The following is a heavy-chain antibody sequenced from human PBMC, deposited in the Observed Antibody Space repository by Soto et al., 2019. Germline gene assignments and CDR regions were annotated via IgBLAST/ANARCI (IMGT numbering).Heavy chain of an antibody. CDR3: ARDKGGNGYPVFVY. Sequence: EVQLVESGGGLVQPGGSLRLSCAASGFSFSTYHMNWVRQAPGKGLEWVSLIKSSGSATYYADSVKGRFTISRDNAENSLYLEMNSLRVEDTAVYYCARDKGGNGYPVFVYWGQGALVTVSS. CDR2: IKSSGSAT. CDR1: GFSFSTYH. J-gene: IGHJ4*02. D-gene: IGHD6-25*01. V-gene: IGHV3-48*01.